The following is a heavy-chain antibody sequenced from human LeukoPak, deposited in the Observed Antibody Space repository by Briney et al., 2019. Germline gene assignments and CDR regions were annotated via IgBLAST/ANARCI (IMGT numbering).Heavy chain of an antibody. V-gene: IGHV2-5*01. CDR1: GFSLSTGGVG. CDR3: AHSPYCYSTSCYYDS. CDR2: IYWNDDT. J-gene: IGHJ4*02. D-gene: IGHD2-2*01. Sequence: SGPTLVNPTQTLTLTCTFSGFSLSTGGVGVGWIRQPPGKALEWLTLIYWNDDTRYSPSLKSRLTITEDTSKNQVVLTLTNMDPVDTATYYCAHSPYCYSTSCYYDSWGQGTLVTVSS.